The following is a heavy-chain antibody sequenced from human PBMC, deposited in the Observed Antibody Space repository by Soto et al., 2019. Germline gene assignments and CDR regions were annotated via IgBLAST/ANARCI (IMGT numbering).Heavy chain of an antibody. Sequence: EVQLLESGGGLVQPGGSLRLSCAASGFTFSSYAMSWVRQAPGKGLEWVSAIGDSGGSTYYADSVQGRFTISRDNSKNTLYLQMNSLRAEDTAIYYCAKRGYYGSVRHYWGQGTLVTVSS. V-gene: IGHV3-23*01. CDR3: AKRGYYGSVRHY. CDR1: GFTFSSYA. CDR2: IGDSGGST. J-gene: IGHJ4*02. D-gene: IGHD3-10*01.